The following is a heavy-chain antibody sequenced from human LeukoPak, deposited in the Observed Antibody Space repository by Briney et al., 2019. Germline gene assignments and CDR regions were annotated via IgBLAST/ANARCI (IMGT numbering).Heavy chain of an antibody. CDR3: ASYLLRFLEWLLYFDY. CDR1: GGSISSSSYY. J-gene: IGHJ4*02. D-gene: IGHD3-3*01. Sequence: SETLSLTCTVSGGSISSSSYYWGWIRQPPGKGLEWIGSIYYSGSTYYNPSLKSRVTISVDTSKNQFSLKLSSVTAADTAVYYCASYLLRFLEWLLYFDYWGQGTLVTVSS. CDR2: IYYSGST. V-gene: IGHV4-39*01.